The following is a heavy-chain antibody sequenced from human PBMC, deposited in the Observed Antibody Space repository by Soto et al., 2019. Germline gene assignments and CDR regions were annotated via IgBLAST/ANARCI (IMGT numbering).Heavy chain of an antibody. CDR2: IYYSGST. Sequence: QVQLQESGPGLVKPSETLSLTCTVSGGSISSYYWSWIRQPPGKGLEWSGYIYYSGSTNYNPSLKSRVTISVDTSKNQFSLKLSSVTAADTAVYYCARGDYYDSSGLPRGDDAFDIWGQGTMVTVSS. CDR3: ARGDYYDSSGLPRGDDAFDI. J-gene: IGHJ3*02. CDR1: GGSISSYY. V-gene: IGHV4-59*01. D-gene: IGHD3-22*01.